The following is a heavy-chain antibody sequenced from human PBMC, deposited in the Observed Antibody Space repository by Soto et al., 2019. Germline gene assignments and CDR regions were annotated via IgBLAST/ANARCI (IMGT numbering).Heavy chain of an antibody. D-gene: IGHD5-18*01. J-gene: IGHJ4*02. CDR3: ARGGDSNFDY. CDR1: GFTFSNHW. V-gene: IGHV3-74*03. CDR2: INNDGSST. Sequence: EVQLVESGGGLVQPGGSLRLSCAASGFTFSNHWMHWVRQAPGKGLDWVSRINNDGSSTTYADFVKGRFTVSRDSATNTVFLQMNSLGGDEPAMYYCARGGDSNFDYWGQGTLVTVSS.